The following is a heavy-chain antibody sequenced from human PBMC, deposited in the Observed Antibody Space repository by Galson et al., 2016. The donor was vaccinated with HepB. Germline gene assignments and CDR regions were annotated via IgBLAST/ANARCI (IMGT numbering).Heavy chain of an antibody. J-gene: IGHJ5*02. D-gene: IGHD2-15*01. CDR1: GDSVSSHSAA. CDR2: TYYRSKWYN. CDR3: ARVRCSPFRCQNWFDP. V-gene: IGHV6-1*01. Sequence: CAISGDSVSSHSAAWTWIRQSPLRGLEWLGRTYYRSKWYNDYAVSVKGRISIHPDTSKNQFSLQLNSVTPEDTAVYYCARVRCSPFRCQNWFDPWGQGTLVTVSS.